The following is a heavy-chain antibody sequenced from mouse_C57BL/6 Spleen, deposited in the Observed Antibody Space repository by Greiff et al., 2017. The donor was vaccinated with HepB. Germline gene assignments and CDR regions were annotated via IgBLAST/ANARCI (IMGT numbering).Heavy chain of an antibody. V-gene: IGHV1-15*01. CDR1: GYTFTDYE. D-gene: IGHD1-1*01. CDR2: IDPETGGT. Sequence: VQGVESGAELVRPGASVTLSCKASGYTFTDYEMHWVKQTPVHGLEWIGAIDPETGGTAYNQKFKGKAILTADKSSSTAYMELRSLTSEDSAVYYCTRRITTVVATDYAMDYWGQGTSVTVSS. CDR3: TRRITTVVATDYAMDY. J-gene: IGHJ4*01.